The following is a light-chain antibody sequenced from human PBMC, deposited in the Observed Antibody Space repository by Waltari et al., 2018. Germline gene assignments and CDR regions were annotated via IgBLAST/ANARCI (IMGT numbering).Light chain of an antibody. CDR3: TSDAGSNSNSFYV. CDR2: DVT. V-gene: IGLV2-8*01. Sequence: QSALTQPPSASGSPGQSVTISCTRASSDIGAVSCYQHHPGKAPKLMIYDVTKRPSGVPDRFSGSGSGNTASLTVSGLQPEDEADYYCTSDAGSNSNSFYVFGTGTKVTVL. J-gene: IGLJ1*01. CDR1: SSDIGA.